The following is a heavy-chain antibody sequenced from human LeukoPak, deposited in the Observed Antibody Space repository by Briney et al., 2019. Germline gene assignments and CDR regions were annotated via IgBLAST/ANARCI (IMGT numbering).Heavy chain of an antibody. CDR1: GFTFSSYS. D-gene: IGHD1-26*01. Sequence: GGSLRLSCAASGFTFSSYSMDWVRQAPGKGLEWVSSISSSSSYIYYADSVKGRFTISRDNAKNSLYLQMNSLRAEDTAVYYCARDSQELLGAFDIWGQGTMVTVSS. CDR3: ARDSQELLGAFDI. CDR2: ISSSSSYI. V-gene: IGHV3-21*01. J-gene: IGHJ3*02.